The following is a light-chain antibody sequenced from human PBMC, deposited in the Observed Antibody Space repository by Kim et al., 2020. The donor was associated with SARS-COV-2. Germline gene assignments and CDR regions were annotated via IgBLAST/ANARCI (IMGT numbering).Light chain of an antibody. CDR1: QYVSSS. Sequence: IQMTQSPSSLSASVGDRVTITCRASQYVSSSLNWYRQKPGKAPRLLIYDASSLQTGVPPRLSGSGSGTYFTLTISSLQPDDFATYFCQQSHDFPYTFGQGTKLEI. V-gene: IGKV1-39*01. J-gene: IGKJ2*01. CDR3: QQSHDFPYT. CDR2: DAS.